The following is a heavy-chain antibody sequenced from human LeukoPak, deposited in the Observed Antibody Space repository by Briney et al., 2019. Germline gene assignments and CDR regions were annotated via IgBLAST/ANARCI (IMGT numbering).Heavy chain of an antibody. J-gene: IGHJ4*02. V-gene: IGHV3-23*01. CDR2: ITDSGGST. CDR3: AKGSSSPRPYYFDY. Sequence: PGGSLRLSCAASGFSFSSYAMSWVRQAPGKGLEWVSAITDSGGSTYHADSVKGRFTISRDNSKNTLFLQMNSLRVEDTAVYYCAKGSSSPRPYYFDYWGQGTLVTVSS. D-gene: IGHD6-6*01. CDR1: GFSFSSYA.